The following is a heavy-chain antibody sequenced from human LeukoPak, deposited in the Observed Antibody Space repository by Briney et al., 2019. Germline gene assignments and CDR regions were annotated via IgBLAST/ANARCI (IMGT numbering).Heavy chain of an antibody. D-gene: IGHD3-22*01. CDR1: GFTFSSYG. V-gene: IGHV3-30*18. CDR2: ISYDGSNK. CDR3: AKPRITMIVATFDY. Sequence: GGSLRLSCAASGFTFSSYGMHWVRQAPGKGLEWVAVISYDGSNKYYADSVKGRFTISRDNSKNTLYLQMNSLRAEDTAVYYCAKPRITMIVATFDYWGQGTLVTVSS. J-gene: IGHJ4*02.